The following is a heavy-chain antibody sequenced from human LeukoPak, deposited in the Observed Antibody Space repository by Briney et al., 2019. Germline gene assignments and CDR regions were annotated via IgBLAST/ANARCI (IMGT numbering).Heavy chain of an antibody. Sequence: SETLSLTCTVSGGSINSYYWSWIRQPPGKGLEWIGYIYYSGSTNYNPSLKSRVTISVDTSKNQFSLKLSSVTAADTAVYYCARGRGVVPTAEFDPWGQGTLVTVSS. CDR3: ARGRGVVPTAEFDP. J-gene: IGHJ5*02. CDR2: IYYSGST. V-gene: IGHV4-59*01. D-gene: IGHD2-2*01. CDR1: GGSINSYY.